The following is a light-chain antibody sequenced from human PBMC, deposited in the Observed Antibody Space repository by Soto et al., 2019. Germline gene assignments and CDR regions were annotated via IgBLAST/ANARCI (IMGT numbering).Light chain of an antibody. J-gene: IGKJ1*01. CDR2: ATS. V-gene: IGKV1-39*01. CDR3: QQSSGSPTWT. CDR1: QSIASY. Sequence: DVQMTQSPSSLSASVGDRVTITCRASQSIASYLNWYQQKPGKAPKLLIYATSILQSGVPSRFSGSGSGAGFTLTISGLQPEDFATYYCQQSSGSPTWTFGQGTKVDIK.